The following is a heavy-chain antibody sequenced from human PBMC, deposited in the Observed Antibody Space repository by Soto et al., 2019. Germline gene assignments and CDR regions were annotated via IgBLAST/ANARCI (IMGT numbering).Heavy chain of an antibody. CDR3: ARGVETIVVVLDVFGYYGMDV. CDR1: GYSISSYA. Sequence: ASEKVCCEASGYSISSYALYLVRQEHGQRLERMGWINAGNGNTKYSQKLQGRVTFTGDTSASTAHMELSSLRSEDTAVYFCARGVETIVVVLDVFGYYGMDVWGQGTTVTVSS. J-gene: IGHJ6*02. V-gene: IGHV1-3*01. D-gene: IGHD2-2*01. CDR2: INAGNGNT.